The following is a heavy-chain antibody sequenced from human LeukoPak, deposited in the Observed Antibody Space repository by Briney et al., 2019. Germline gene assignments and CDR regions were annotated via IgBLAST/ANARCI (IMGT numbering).Heavy chain of an antibody. CDR3: ARTGGTFYFYYYMDV. V-gene: IGHV4-39*07. CDR1: GGSISSSSYY. Sequence: TSETLSLTCTVSGGSISSSSYYWGWIRQPPGKGLEWIGSIYYSGSTDYNPSLKSRVTISLDTSKQQFSLKLSSVTAADTAVYYCARTGGTFYFYYYMDVWGKGTTVTVSS. CDR2: IYYSGST. J-gene: IGHJ6*03.